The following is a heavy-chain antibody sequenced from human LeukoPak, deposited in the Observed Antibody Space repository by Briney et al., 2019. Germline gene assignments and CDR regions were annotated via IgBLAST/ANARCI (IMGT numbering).Heavy chain of an antibody. CDR2: INSDGSST. J-gene: IGHJ4*02. CDR3: ARSREGYNLFDY. CDR1: TLTFSYYW. V-gene: IGHV3-74*01. D-gene: IGHD5-24*01. Sequence: GGSLRLSCAASTLTFSYYWMHWVRQLPGKGLVWVSRINSDGSSTIYADFVKGRFTISRDNAKNTVVLQMNSLRAEDTAVYYCARSREGYNLFDYWGQGTLVTVSS.